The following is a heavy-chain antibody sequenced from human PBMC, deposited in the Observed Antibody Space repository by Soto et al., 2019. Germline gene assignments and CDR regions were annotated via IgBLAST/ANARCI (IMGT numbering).Heavy chain of an antibody. V-gene: IGHV1-8*02. CDR1: GYTFTSNG. CDR2: MNPNSGNT. J-gene: IGHJ4*02. D-gene: IGHD3-22*01. CDR3: ARDEYYYDSSGYYYSYYFDY. Sequence: GAPVKVSCADSGYTFTSNGINWVRQATEQGLEWMGWMNPNSGNTGYAQKFQGRVTMTRDTSTSTAYMELRSLRSDDTAVYYCARDEYYYDSSGYYYSYYFDYWGQGTLVTVSS.